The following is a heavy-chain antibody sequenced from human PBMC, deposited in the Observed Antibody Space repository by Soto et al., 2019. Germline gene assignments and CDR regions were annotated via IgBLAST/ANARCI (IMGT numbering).Heavy chain of an antibody. Sequence: QVQLVQSGPEMKKPGASVKISCKASGYIFVSQAISWVRRAPGQGLEWVAWISPANSYTHYAQKFQGRVTVTADTSTMTAYLDLKSLRSDDTAEYYCVRWVTAMMGEYYFDYWGQGTLVTVSA. CDR3: VRWVTAMMGEYYFDY. D-gene: IGHD5-18*01. V-gene: IGHV1-18*01. CDR1: GYIFVSQA. CDR2: ISPANSYT. J-gene: IGHJ4*02.